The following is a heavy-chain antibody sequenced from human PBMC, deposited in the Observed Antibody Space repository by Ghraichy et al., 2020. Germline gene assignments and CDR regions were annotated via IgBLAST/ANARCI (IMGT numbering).Heavy chain of an antibody. Sequence: GGSLRLSCAASGFTFSSYSMNWVRQAPGKGLEWVSSISSSSSYIYYADSVKGRFTISRDNAKNSLYLQMNSLRAEDTAVYYCARGSGYYRYYFDYWGQGTLVTVSS. CDR2: ISSSSSYI. V-gene: IGHV3-21*01. D-gene: IGHD3-22*01. CDR3: ARGSGYYRYYFDY. CDR1: GFTFSSYS. J-gene: IGHJ4*02.